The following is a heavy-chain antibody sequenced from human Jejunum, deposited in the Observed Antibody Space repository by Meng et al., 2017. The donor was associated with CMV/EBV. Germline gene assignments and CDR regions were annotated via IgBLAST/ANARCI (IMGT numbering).Heavy chain of an antibody. J-gene: IGHJ4*02. Sequence: VSGDSIRSHYWRWIRQPPGKGLEWMGYVYYSGSATYSPSLKSRVTISVDMSKNQVSLNLRAVTAADTAMYFCARGLGHASNNSHDYWGQGTLVTVSS. CDR3: ARGLGHASNNSHDY. D-gene: IGHD1-1*01. CDR1: GDSIRSHY. CDR2: VYYSGSA. V-gene: IGHV4-59*11.